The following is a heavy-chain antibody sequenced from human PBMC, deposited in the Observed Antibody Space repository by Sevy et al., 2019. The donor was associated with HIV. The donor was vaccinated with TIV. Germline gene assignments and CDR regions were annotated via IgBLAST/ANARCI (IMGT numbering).Heavy chain of an antibody. Sequence: GGSLRLSCAASGFTFSSYIMNWVRQAPGKGLEWVSYIGCSISTIYYADSVKGRFTMSRDNAKNALYLQMKSLREGDTAVYYCAWDERKDKAMVTALDILGQGTMVTGS. CDR3: AWDERKDKAMVTALDI. CDR2: IGCSISTI. CDR1: GFTFSSYI. D-gene: IGHD5-18*01. V-gene: IGHV3-48*02. J-gene: IGHJ3*02.